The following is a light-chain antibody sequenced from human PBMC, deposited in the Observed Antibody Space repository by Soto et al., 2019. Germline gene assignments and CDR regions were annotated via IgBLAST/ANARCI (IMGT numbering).Light chain of an antibody. J-gene: IGKJ1*01. CDR1: QSVSSNY. CDR2: GAS. V-gene: IGKV3-20*01. Sequence: EMVLTQSPGTLSLSPGDRATLSCRASQSVSSNYLAWYQQKPGQAPRLLIYGASSRATGIPDRFSGSGSGTDFTLTISRLEPEDFAVYYCQQYGSSPPWTFGQGTKV. CDR3: QQYGSSPPWT.